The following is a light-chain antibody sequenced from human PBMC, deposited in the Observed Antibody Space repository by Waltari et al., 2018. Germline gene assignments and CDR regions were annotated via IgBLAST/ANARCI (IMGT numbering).Light chain of an antibody. CDR1: DIGSKG. J-gene: IGLJ3*02. CDR2: YDS. Sequence: SYVLTQPPSVSVAPGKTARITCGGNDIGSKGVHWYHTKLAQAPVVVMSYDSDRPSGIPWRFSGSNSGNTATLTITRVEAGDEADYYCQVWDRNPDHTEVFGGGTRVTVL. CDR3: QVWDRNPDHTEV. V-gene: IGLV3-21*04.